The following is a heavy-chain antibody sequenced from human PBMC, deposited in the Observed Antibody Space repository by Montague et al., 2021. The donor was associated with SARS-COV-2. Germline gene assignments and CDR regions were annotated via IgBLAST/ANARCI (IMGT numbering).Heavy chain of an antibody. CDR2: IHHSGST. D-gene: IGHD3-22*01. J-gene: IGHJ4*02. Sequence: SETLSLTCAVYGGSFSGYYWSWIRQPPGKGLEWIGEIHHSGSTNYNPSLKSRVTISVDTSKNQFSLKLSSVTAADTAVYYCARATRGITMVVVVMNSFDYCFDDWGQGTLVTVSS. CDR3: ARATRGITMVVVVMNSFDYCFDD. V-gene: IGHV4-34*01. CDR1: GGSFSGYY.